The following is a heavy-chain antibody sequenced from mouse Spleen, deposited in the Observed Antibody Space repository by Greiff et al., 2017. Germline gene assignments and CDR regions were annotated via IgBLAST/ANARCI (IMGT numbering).Heavy chain of an antibody. Sequence: QVQLKQSGAELARPGASVKMSCKASGYTFTSYTMHWVKQRPGQGLEWIGYINPSSGYTKYNQKFKDKATLTADKSSSTAYMQLSSLTSEDSAVYYCAREDYGYSIDYWGQGTTLTVSS. V-gene: IGHV1-4*01. D-gene: IGHD1-2*01. J-gene: IGHJ2*01. CDR1: GYTFTSYT. CDR2: INPSSGYT. CDR3: AREDYGYSIDY.